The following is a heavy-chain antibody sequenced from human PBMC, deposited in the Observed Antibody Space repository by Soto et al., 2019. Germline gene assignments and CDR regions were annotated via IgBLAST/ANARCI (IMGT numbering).Heavy chain of an antibody. CDR1: GFTFSTYD. CDR2: IRYSSTPV. J-gene: IGHJ4*02. V-gene: IGHV3-48*01. CDR3: VREAWELLN. D-gene: IGHD1-26*01. Sequence: EVRLVESGGGLVQPGGSLRLSCAASGFTFSTYDMSWVRQAPGKGLEWVSYIRYSSTPVYYADSVKGRFTISRDNAKNSLFLQMNSLRVEDTAVYYCVREAWELLNWGQGTLVTVSS.